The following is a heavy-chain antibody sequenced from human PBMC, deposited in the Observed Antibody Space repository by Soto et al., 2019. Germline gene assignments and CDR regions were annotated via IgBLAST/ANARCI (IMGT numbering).Heavy chain of an antibody. CDR1: GGTFSSYA. CDR2: IIPIFGTA. J-gene: IGHJ4*02. D-gene: IGHD3-22*01. CDR3: ARDYGYYYDSSGYPRY. Sequence: QVQLVQSGAEVKKPGSSVKVSCKASGGTFSSYAISWVRQAPGQGLEWMGGIIPIFGTANYAQKFQGRVTITADESTSTAYMGLSSLRSEDTAVYYCARDYGYYYDSSGYPRYWGQGTLVTVSS. V-gene: IGHV1-69*12.